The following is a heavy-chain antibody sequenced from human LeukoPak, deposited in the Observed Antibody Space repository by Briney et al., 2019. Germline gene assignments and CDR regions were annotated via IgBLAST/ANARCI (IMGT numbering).Heavy chain of an antibody. Sequence: SETLSLTCGVYGGSFSGYYWSWIRQPPGKGLEWIGEINHSGSTYYNPSLKSRVTISVDTSKNQFSLKLSSVTAADTAVYYCARGNYYDSSGYYGYWGQGTLVTVSS. CDR1: GGSFSGYY. J-gene: IGHJ4*02. D-gene: IGHD3-22*01. V-gene: IGHV4-34*01. CDR2: INHSGST. CDR3: ARGNYYDSSGYYGY.